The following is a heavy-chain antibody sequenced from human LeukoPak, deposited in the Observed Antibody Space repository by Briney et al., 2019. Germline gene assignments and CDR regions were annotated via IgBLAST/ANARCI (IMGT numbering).Heavy chain of an antibody. Sequence: AGGSLRLSCAASGFTFSDYYMSWIRQAPGEGLEWVGFIRSKAYGGTTEYAASVKGRFTISRDDSKSIAYLQMNSLKTEDTAVYYCTRDYIYDFWSGRYSEPDAFDIWGQGTMVTVSS. CDR3: TRDYIYDFWSGRYSEPDAFDI. V-gene: IGHV3-49*03. D-gene: IGHD3-3*01. CDR1: GFTFSDYY. J-gene: IGHJ3*02. CDR2: IRSKAYGGTT.